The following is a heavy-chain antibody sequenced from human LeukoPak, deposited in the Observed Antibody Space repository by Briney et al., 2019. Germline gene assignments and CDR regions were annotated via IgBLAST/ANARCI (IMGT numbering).Heavy chain of an antibody. CDR2: IYYSGTT. J-gene: IGHJ4*02. Sequence: SETLSLTCTVSGDSITNYYWSWIRQPPGKGLEWIGYIYYSGTTNYNPSLKSRVTISVDTSKNQFSLKLSSVTAADTAVYYCARLPRSRCYYDSSGYYFDYWGQGTLVTVSS. CDR3: ARLPRSRCYYDSSGYYFDY. D-gene: IGHD3-22*01. CDR1: GDSITNYY. V-gene: IGHV4-59*01.